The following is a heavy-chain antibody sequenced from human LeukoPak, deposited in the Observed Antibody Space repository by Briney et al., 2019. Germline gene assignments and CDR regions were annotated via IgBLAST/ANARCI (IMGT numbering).Heavy chain of an antibody. D-gene: IGHD5-18*01. V-gene: IGHV3-30*04. CDR1: GFTISSYA. Sequence: GGSQRLSCAASGFTISSYAMHWVRQAPGKGLEWVAVISYDGSNKYYADSVKGRFTFSRDNSKNTLYLQMNSLRAEDTAVYYCAREKTPAAWIQLWLSAWGQGTLVTVSS. CDR2: ISYDGSNK. J-gene: IGHJ5*02. CDR3: AREKTPAAWIQLWLSA.